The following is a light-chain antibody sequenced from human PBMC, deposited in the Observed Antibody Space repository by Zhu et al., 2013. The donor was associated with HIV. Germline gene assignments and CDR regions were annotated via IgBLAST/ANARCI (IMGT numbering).Light chain of an antibody. CDR2: EVI. J-gene: IGLJ3*02. CDR3: NSYTSASTQL. V-gene: IGLV2-14*01. CDR1: GSDVGGYNY. Sequence: QSALTQPASVSGSPGQSITISCAGTGSDVGGYNYVSWYQQHPGKAPKLIIYEVINRPSGVSNRFSGSKSGYTASLTISGLQAEDEADYYCNSYTSASTQLFGGGTKLTVL.